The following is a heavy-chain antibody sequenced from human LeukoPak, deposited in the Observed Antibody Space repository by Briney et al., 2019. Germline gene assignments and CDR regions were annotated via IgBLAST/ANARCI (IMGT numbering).Heavy chain of an antibody. J-gene: IGHJ4*02. CDR1: GGSFSGYY. CDR3: ARVFYGDPFDY. D-gene: IGHD4-17*01. Sequence: PSETLSLTCAAYGGSFSGYYWSWIRQPPGKGLEWIGEINHSGSTNYNPSLKSRVTISVDTSKNQFSLKLSSVTAADTAVYYCARVFYGDPFDYWGQGTLVTVSS. V-gene: IGHV4-34*01. CDR2: INHSGST.